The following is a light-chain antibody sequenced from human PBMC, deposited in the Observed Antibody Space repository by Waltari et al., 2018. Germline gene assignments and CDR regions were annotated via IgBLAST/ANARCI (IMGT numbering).Light chain of an antibody. Sequence: EIVLTQSPGTLSLSPGERATLSCRASQSVSSSHLAWDQPKPGQAPRLLIYGASSRATGSPDRFSGSGSGTDFTLTISRLEPEDFAVYYCQQYGSSPYMYTFGQGTKLEIK. CDR3: QQYGSSPYMYT. CDR1: QSVSSSH. V-gene: IGKV3-20*01. J-gene: IGKJ2*01. CDR2: GAS.